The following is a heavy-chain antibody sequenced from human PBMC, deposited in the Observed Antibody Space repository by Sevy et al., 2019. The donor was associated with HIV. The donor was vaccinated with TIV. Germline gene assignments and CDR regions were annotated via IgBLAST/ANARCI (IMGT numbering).Heavy chain of an antibody. CDR3: TRDYSSSWFPTPTRNVNAFDI. V-gene: IGHV3-49*03. D-gene: IGHD6-13*01. CDR2: IRSKAYGGTT. Sequence: GGSLRLSCTASGFTFGDYAMSWFRQAPGKGLEWVGFIRSKAYGGTTEYAASEKGRFTISRDDSKSIAYLQMNSLKTEDTAVYYCTRDYSSSWFPTPTRNVNAFDIWGQGTMVTVSS. J-gene: IGHJ3*02. CDR1: GFTFGDYA.